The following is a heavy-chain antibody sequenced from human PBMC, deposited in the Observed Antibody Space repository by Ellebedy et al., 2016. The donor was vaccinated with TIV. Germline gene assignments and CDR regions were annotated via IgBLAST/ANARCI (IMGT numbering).Heavy chain of an antibody. CDR2: IYHSGSI. CDR3: VRGCSVSCYYYWALDV. Sequence: SEILSLTCTVSGDSISSGDYHWSWIRQSPGKGLEWIGYIYHSGSIDYNPSLKSRVTISSDTSKNQFSLRLSSVTATDSGVYYCVRGCSVSCYYYWALDVWGQGTTVTVSS. D-gene: IGHD2-2*01. CDR1: GDSISSGDYH. J-gene: IGHJ6*02. V-gene: IGHV4-30-4*01.